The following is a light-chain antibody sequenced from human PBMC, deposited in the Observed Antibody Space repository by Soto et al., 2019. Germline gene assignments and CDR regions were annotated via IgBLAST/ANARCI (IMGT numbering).Light chain of an antibody. Sequence: QSVLTQPPSASGTPGQRVTISCSGSSSNIGSNYVYWYQQLPGTAPKLLIYRNNQRPSGVPDRFSGSKSGTSASLAISGLRTEDEADYYCPAWDDSLSGPYVFATGTKVTVL. J-gene: IGLJ1*01. CDR3: PAWDDSLSGPYV. CDR1: SSNIGSNY. V-gene: IGLV1-47*01. CDR2: RNN.